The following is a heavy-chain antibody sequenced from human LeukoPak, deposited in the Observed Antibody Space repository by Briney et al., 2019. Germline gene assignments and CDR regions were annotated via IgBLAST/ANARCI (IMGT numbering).Heavy chain of an antibody. CDR1: GGSISTITYY. J-gene: IGHJ4*02. CDR2: MYYRGNT. CDR3: ARLYGNYQNYFDY. Sequence: SETLSLTCTISGGSISTITYYWGWIRQPPGKGLEWVGHMYYRGNTFYNPSLKSRVTISVDTSKNQFSLKLRSVTAADTAVYYCARLYGNYQNYFDYWGQGTLVTVSS. V-gene: IGHV4-39*07. D-gene: IGHD1-7*01.